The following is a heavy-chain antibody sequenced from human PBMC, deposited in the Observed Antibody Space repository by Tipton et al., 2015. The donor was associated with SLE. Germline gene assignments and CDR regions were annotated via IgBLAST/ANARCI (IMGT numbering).Heavy chain of an antibody. CDR1: GFTFSSYW. CDR2: IKQDGSER. V-gene: IGHV3-7*01. CDR3: ARGVRIAVVKGWYFDL. J-gene: IGHJ2*01. D-gene: IGHD6-19*01. Sequence: GSLRLSCAASGFTFSSYWMSWVRQAPGKGLEWVANIKQDGSERNYVDSVKGRFTISRDNAENSLSLQMNSPRAEDTAVYYCARGVRIAVVKGWYFDLWGRGTLVTVSS.